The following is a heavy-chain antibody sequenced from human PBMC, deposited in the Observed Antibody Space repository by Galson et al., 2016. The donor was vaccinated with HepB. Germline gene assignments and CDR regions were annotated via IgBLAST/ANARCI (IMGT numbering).Heavy chain of an antibody. D-gene: IGHD2-8*01. J-gene: IGHJ4*02. CDR2: INHCGST. CDR1: GGSLSGNY. Sequence: LSLTCAVYGGSLSGNYWSWIRQPPGKGLEWIGEINHCGSTNYNPSLKSRVTISVDTSKNQFSLKLSSVTAADTAVYYCAGVGYCTNGVCFRDYWGQGTLVTVSS. V-gene: IGHV4-34*01. CDR3: AGVGYCTNGVCFRDY.